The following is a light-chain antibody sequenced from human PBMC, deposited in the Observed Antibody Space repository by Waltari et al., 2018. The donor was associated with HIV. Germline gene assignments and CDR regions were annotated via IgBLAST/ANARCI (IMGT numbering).Light chain of an antibody. CDR2: KAS. CDR1: KSISNW. J-gene: IGKJ2*01. V-gene: IGKV1-5*03. CDR3: QQYNSYPYT. Sequence: DILMTQSPSTLSASVGDRVTITCRASKSISNWLAWYHQKPGKAPKLLIYKASSLESGVPSRFSGCGSGTEFTLTISSLQPDDLATYYCQQYNSYPYTFGQGTKLEIK.